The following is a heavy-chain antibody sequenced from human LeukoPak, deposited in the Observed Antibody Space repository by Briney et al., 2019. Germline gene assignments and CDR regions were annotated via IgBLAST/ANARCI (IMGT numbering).Heavy chain of an antibody. D-gene: IGHD3-10*01. Sequence: PGGSLRLSCAASGFTFSSYAMSWVRQAPGKGLEWVSAISGSGGSTYYADSVKGRFTISRDNSKNTLYLQMNSLRAEDTAVYYCAKDVEVLLWSGDLSYFDYWGQGTLVTVSS. CDR3: AKDVEVLLWSGDLSYFDY. CDR2: ISGSGGST. V-gene: IGHV3-23*01. J-gene: IGHJ4*02. CDR1: GFTFSSYA.